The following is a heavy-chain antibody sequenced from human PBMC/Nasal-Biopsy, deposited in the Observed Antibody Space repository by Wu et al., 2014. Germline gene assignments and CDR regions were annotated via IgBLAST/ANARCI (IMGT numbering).Heavy chain of an antibody. CDR1: GFSLTTEGLG. CDR2: FIWMASQ. Sequence: LVKPTQTLTVTCTFSGFSLTTEGLGVAWIRQPPERPWQWLAAHFIWMASQHYTPSLRRRLTISKDTSKNQVVLTVTNVDPSDTASYSCAHRLDTHSSTSYYFDYWGQGALVTVS. CDR3: AHRLDTHSSTSYYFDY. J-gene: IGHJ4*02. V-gene: IGHV2-5*01. D-gene: IGHD6-6*01.